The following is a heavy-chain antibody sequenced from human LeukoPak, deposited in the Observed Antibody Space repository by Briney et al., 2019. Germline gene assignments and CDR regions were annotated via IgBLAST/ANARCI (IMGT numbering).Heavy chain of an antibody. D-gene: IGHD2-2*01. CDR1: GGSISSYY. CDR3: ARGGGIVVVPAAPPNYGMDV. V-gene: IGHV4-34*01. Sequence: SETLSLTCTVSGGSISSYYWSWIRQPPGKGLEWIGEINHSGSTNYNPSLKSRVTISVDTSKNQFSLKLSSVTAADTAVYYCARGGGIVVVPAAPPNYGMDVWGQGTTVTVSS. CDR2: INHSGST. J-gene: IGHJ6*02.